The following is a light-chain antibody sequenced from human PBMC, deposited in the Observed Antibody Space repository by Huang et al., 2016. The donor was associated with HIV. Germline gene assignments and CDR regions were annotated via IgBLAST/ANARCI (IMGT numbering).Light chain of an antibody. CDR1: QSVLKSSNNKNY. CDR3: HQYYTTLRT. V-gene: IGKV4-1*01. CDR2: WAS. J-gene: IGKJ1*01. Sequence: DIVMTQSPDSLAVSLGERATINCKSSQSVLKSSNNKNYVAWYQQKAGQPPKLLIYWASTRGSGVPDRFSGSGSGTDFTLTISSLQAEDVAVYYCHQYYTTLRTFGQGTKVEVK.